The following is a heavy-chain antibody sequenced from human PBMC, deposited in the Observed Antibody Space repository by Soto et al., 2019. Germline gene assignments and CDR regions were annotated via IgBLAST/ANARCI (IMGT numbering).Heavy chain of an antibody. CDR1: GGSVSSSSYY. CDR2: IYYSGST. D-gene: IGHD3-10*01. Sequence: SETLSLTCTVSGGSVSSSSYYWGWIRQPPGKGLEWIGNIYYSGSTYYNPSLKSRVTISVDTSKNQFSLKLNSVTAADTAVYYCARLNQEPMGRGYGMDVWGQGTTVTVSS. CDR3: ARLNQEPMGRGYGMDV. J-gene: IGHJ6*02. V-gene: IGHV4-39*01.